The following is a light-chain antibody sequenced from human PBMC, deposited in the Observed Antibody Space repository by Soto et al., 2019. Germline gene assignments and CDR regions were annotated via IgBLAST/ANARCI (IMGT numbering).Light chain of an antibody. CDR2: DVS. J-gene: IGLJ2*01. CDR3: SSFAGSPVV. CDR1: SSDVGYSNY. V-gene: IGLV2-14*01. Sequence: QSVLTQPASVSGSPGQSITISCTGTSSDVGYSNYVSWYQQLPGKAPKLMIYDVSDRPSGVSNRFSGSKSGSTASLTVSGLQAEDEADYYCSSFAGSPVVFGGGTKLTVL.